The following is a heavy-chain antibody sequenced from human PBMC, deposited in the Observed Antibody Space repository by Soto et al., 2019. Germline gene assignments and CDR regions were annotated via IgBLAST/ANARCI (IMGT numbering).Heavy chain of an antibody. CDR2: IRSKANSDAT. CDR1: GFTFSDSV. Sequence: PGGSLRLSCAASGFTFSDSVMHWVRQASGKGLEWVGRIRSKANSDATSYAASVKGRFTISRDDSSNTAFLQMNSLKTEDTAVYYCLIGVNDCSGGACYLMSLHYSGQGTLVTVSS. CDR3: LIGVNDCSGGACYLMSLHY. V-gene: IGHV3-73*01. J-gene: IGHJ4*02. D-gene: IGHD2-15*01.